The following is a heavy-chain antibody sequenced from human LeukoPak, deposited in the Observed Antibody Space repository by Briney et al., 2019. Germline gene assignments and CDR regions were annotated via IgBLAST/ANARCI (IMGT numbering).Heavy chain of an antibody. CDR2: IYHSGST. Sequence: SETLSLTCAVSGGSISSSNWWSWVRQPPGKGLEWIGEIYHSGSTNYNPSLKSRVTISVDKSKNQFSLKLSSVTAADTAVYYCARGKQYYDFWSGYLYYFDYWGQGTLVTVSS. CDR3: ARGKQYYDFWSGYLYYFDY. V-gene: IGHV4-4*02. D-gene: IGHD3-3*01. CDR1: GGSISSSNW. J-gene: IGHJ4*02.